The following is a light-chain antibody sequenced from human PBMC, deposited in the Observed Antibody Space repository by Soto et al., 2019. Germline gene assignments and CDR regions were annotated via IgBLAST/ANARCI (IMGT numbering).Light chain of an antibody. CDR1: SSDVGGYNY. J-gene: IGLJ3*02. CDR3: TSFTTISTWL. Sequence: QSVLTQPASVSGSPGQSITISCTGTSSDVGGYNYVSWFQQHPGKAPKLKIYEVSNRPSGFSNRFSGSKSGNTASLTISELQAEDEADYYCTSFTTISTWLFGGGTKLTVL. CDR2: EVS. V-gene: IGLV2-14*01.